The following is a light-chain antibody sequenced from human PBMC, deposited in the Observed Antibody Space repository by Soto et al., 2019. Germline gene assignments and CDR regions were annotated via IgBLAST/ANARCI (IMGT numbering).Light chain of an antibody. V-gene: IGLV2-8*01. CDR2: EVV. CDR3: KSYAGSNTYV. J-gene: IGLJ1*01. CDR1: KSDIGVYDF. Sequence: SVLTQPPSASGSPGQSVTISCTGTKSDIGVYDFVSWYQHHPGKAPRLIIYEVVQRPSGVPDRFSGSKSGNTASLTVSGLQAADEADYFCKSYAGSNTYVFGSGTKVTV.